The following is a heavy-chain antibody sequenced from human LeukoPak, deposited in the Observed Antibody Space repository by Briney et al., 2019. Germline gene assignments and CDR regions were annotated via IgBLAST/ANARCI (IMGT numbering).Heavy chain of an antibody. V-gene: IGHV3-23*01. CDR3: AKFTFAPRSGWYWEPFDY. CDR2: ISGSGGST. CDR1: GFTFSSYA. J-gene: IGHJ4*02. Sequence: GGSLRLSCAASGFTFSSYAMSWVRQAPGKGLEWVSAISGSGGSTYYADSVKGWFTISRDNSKNTLYLQMNSLRAEDTAVYYCAKFTFAPRSGWYWEPFDYWGQGTLVTVSS. D-gene: IGHD6-19*01.